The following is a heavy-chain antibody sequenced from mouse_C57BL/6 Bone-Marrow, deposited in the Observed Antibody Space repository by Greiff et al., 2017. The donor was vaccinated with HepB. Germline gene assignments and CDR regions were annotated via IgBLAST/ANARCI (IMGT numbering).Heavy chain of an antibody. Sequence: DVMLVESGGDLVKPGGSLKLSCAASGFTFSSYGMSWVRQTPDKRLEWVATISSGGSYTYYPDSVKGRFTISRDNAKNTRYLQMSSLKSEDTAMYYCASFYYGSSFYFDYWGQGTTLTVSS. D-gene: IGHD1-1*01. CDR1: GFTFSSYG. V-gene: IGHV5-6*02. CDR3: ASFYYGSSFYFDY. CDR2: ISSGGSYT. J-gene: IGHJ2*01.